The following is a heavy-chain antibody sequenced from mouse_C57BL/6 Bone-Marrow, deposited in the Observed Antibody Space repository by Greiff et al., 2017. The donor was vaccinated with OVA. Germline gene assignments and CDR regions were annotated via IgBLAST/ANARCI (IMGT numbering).Heavy chain of an antibody. CDR1: GFSFNTYA. V-gene: IGHV10-1*01. Sequence: EVQLKESGGGLVQPKGSLKLSCAASGFSFNTYAMNWVRQAPGKGLEWVARIRSKSNNYATYYADSVKDRFTISRDDSESMLYLQMNNLKTEDTAMYYCVLTTVVAPFAYWGQGTLVTVSA. D-gene: IGHD1-1*01. CDR3: VLTTVVAPFAY. CDR2: IRSKSNNYAT. J-gene: IGHJ3*01.